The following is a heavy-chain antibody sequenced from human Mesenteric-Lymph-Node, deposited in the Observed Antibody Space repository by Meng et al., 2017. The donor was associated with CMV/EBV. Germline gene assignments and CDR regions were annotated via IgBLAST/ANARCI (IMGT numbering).Heavy chain of an antibody. Sequence: ASVKVSCKASGYTFTSYDINWVRQATGQGLEWMGWMNPNSGNTGYAQKFQGRVTMTRNTSISTAYMELSSLRSEDTAIYYCATDSNSFGGENDAFDIWGQGTMVTVSS. J-gene: IGHJ3*02. CDR2: MNPNSGNT. CDR3: ATDSNSFGGENDAFDI. CDR1: GYTFTSYD. D-gene: IGHD6-6*01. V-gene: IGHV1-8*01.